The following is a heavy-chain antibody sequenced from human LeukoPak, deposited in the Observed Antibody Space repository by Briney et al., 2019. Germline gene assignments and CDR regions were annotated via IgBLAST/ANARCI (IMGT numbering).Heavy chain of an antibody. CDR1: GYTFRSYA. V-gene: IGHV3-21*01. D-gene: IGHD6-19*01. J-gene: IGHJ3*02. CDR2: ISSTGSYI. CDR3: ARGGIAVAVFAFDI. Sequence: GGSLRLSCAASGYTFRSYAMIWVRQAPGKGLDWVSSISSTGSYIYYADSVKGRFTISRDNAENSLYVQMNSLRAEDTAVYYCARGGIAVAVFAFDIWGQGTMVTVSS.